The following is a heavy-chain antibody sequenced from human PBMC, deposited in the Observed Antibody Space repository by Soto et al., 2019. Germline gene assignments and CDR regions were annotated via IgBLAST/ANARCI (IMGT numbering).Heavy chain of an antibody. Sequence: SETLSLTCTVSGGSISSSYYYWGWIRQPPGKGLEWIGSIYYSGGTYYSPSLKSRVTMSVDTSKNQFSLKLSSVTAADTAVYYCARPSGSYLYYFDFWGQGTLVTVSS. D-gene: IGHD1-26*01. CDR2: IYYSGGT. J-gene: IGHJ4*02. CDR1: GGSISSSYYY. V-gene: IGHV4-39*01. CDR3: ARPSGSYLYYFDF.